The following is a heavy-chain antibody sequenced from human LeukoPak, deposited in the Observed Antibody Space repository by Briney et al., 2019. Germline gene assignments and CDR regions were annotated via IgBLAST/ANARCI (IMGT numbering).Heavy chain of an antibody. Sequence: GGSLRLSCAASGFTVSRSYISWVRQAPGKGLEWVSVIYTSGNTYYADSVKGRFTISRDNSKNTLYLQMNSLRAEDTAVYYCARGSWFGDLLYAQPAYYFDYWGQGTLVTVSS. D-gene: IGHD3-10*01. CDR3: ARGSWFGDLLYAQPAYYFDY. V-gene: IGHV3-53*01. J-gene: IGHJ4*02. CDR2: IYTSGNT. CDR1: GFTVSRSY.